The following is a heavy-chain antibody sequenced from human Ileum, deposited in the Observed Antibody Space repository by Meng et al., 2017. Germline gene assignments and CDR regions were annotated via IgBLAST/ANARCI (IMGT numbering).Heavy chain of an antibody. CDR2: IYYSGST. J-gene: IGHJ3*02. CDR1: GGSISNSNYY. CDR3: ARDLPDILTGYYAFDI. D-gene: IGHD3-9*01. Sequence: QLPRREPGPGLVKPSETLSLTCAVSGGSISNSNYYWGWIRQPPGKGLEWIGTIYYSGSTYYNPSLKSRVTISVDTSKNQFSLKLRAVTAADTAVYFCARDLPDILTGYYAFDIWGQGTMVTVSS. V-gene: IGHV4-39*07.